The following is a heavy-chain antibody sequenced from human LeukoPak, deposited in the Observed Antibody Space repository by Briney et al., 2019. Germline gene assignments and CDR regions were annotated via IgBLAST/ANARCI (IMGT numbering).Heavy chain of an antibody. CDR2: IIPIFGTA. CDR1: GGTFSSYA. Sequence: ASVKVSCKASGGTFSSYAFSWVRQAPGQGLEWMGGIIPIFGTANYAQKFQVRVTITADTSTSTAYMELSSLRSDDTAVYYCARIGIWPNNDFDYWGQGTLVTVSS. D-gene: IGHD1/OR15-1a*01. V-gene: IGHV1-69*06. CDR3: ARIGIWPNNDFDY. J-gene: IGHJ4*02.